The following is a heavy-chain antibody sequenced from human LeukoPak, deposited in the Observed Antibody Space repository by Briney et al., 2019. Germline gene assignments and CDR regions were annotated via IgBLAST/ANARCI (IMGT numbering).Heavy chain of an antibody. CDR2: IYYSGGT. Sequence: SETLSLTCTVSGGSISSSSYSWGWIRQPPGKGLEWIGSIYYSGGTYYNPSLKSRVTISVDTSKNQFSLKLSSVTAADTAVYYCARSRSAKWELLGWYFDLWGRGTLVTVSS. D-gene: IGHD1-26*01. J-gene: IGHJ2*01. CDR1: GGSISSSSYS. V-gene: IGHV4-39*01. CDR3: ARSRSAKWELLGWYFDL.